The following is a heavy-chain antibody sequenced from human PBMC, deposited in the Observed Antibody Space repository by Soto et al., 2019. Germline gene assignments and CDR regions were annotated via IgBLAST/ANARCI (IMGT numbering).Heavy chain of an antibody. Sequence: GGSLRLSCAASGFTFSDHYMDWVRQAPGKGLEWVGRTRNKANSYTTEYTASVKGRFTISRDDSKNSLYLQMNSLKTEDTAVYYCARGWNPIYYYYGMDVWGQGTTVTSP. D-gene: IGHD1-1*01. V-gene: IGHV3-72*01. J-gene: IGHJ6*02. CDR2: TRNKANSYTT. CDR3: ARGWNPIYYYYGMDV. CDR1: GFTFSDHY.